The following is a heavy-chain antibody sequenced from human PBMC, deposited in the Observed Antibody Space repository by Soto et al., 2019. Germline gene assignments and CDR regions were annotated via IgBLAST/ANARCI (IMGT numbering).Heavy chain of an antibody. V-gene: IGHV1-3*01. CDR1: GYTFTSYA. D-gene: IGHD2-15*01. J-gene: IGHJ4*01. CDR2: INAANGNT. CDR3: AGGSCRGVSCYSFHFDY. Sequence: QVQLVQSGAAVKKPGASVNVSCKASGYTFTSYAMHWVRQAPGQRPEWMGWINAANGNTIYSQKFQGRVTITRDTSASTAYIELSSLRAEDTAVYYCAGGSCRGVSCYSFHFDYWGHGTLVTVSS.